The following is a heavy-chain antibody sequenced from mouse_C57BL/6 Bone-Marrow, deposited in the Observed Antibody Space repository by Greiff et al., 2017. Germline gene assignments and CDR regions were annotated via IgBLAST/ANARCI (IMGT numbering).Heavy chain of an antibody. D-gene: IGHD2-4*01. V-gene: IGHV1-64*01. CDR3: ARYDYDFYAMDY. J-gene: IGHJ4*01. CDR1: GYTFTSYW. CDR2: IHPNSGST. Sequence: QVQLQQPGAELVKPGASVKLSCKASGYTFTSYWMHWVKQRPGQGLEWIGMIHPNSGSTNYNEKFKSKATLTVDKSSSTAYMQLSSLTSEDSAVYYCARYDYDFYAMDYCGQGTSVTVSS.